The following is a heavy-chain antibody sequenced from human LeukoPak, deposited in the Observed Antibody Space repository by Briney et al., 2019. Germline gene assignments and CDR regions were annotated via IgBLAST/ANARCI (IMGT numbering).Heavy chain of an antibody. V-gene: IGHV3-74*01. CDR1: GFTFSSYR. Sequence: GGSLRLSCAASGFTFSSYRMHWVRQPPGKGLVWVSRINNDGRTTTYADSVKGRFTVSRDNAKNTMYQQTDSLRAKDTAVYYCERERKYDSNFDYWGQGTQVSVSS. J-gene: IGHJ4*02. CDR3: ERERKYDSNFDY. CDR2: INNDGRTT. D-gene: IGHD1-1*01.